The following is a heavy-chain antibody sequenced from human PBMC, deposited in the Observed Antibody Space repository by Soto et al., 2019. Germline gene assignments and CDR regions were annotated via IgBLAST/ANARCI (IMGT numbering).Heavy chain of an antibody. Sequence: GGSLRLSCAASGFTFRTFWMSWVRQAPGKGLEWVANIKEDGTEKNYVDSVRGRFTISRDNTKNSLYLQMHSLRVEDTAVYYCARDMHAGFTHYFDPWGQGTLVTVSS. CDR2: IKEDGTEK. CDR1: GFTFRTFW. V-gene: IGHV3-7*03. J-gene: IGHJ5*02. CDR3: ARDMHAGFTHYFDP. D-gene: IGHD1-26*01.